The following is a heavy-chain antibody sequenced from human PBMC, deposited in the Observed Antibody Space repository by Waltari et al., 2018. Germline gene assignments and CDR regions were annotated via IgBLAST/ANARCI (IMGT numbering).Heavy chain of an antibody. CDR2: FDPEDGET. Sequence: QVQLVQSGAEVKKPGASVKVSCKVSGYTLTDLSMHWVRPAPGQGLEWMGGFDPEDGETIYAQKFQGRVTMTEDTSTDTAYMELSSLRSEDTAVYYCATGSITIFGVVTPYGMDVWGQGTTVTVSS. CDR3: ATGSITIFGVVTPYGMDV. D-gene: IGHD3-3*01. V-gene: IGHV1-24*01. CDR1: GYTLTDLS. J-gene: IGHJ6*02.